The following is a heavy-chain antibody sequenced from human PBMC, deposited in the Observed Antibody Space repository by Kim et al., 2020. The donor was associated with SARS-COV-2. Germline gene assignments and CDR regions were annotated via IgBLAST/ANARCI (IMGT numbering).Heavy chain of an antibody. CDR2: IYYSGST. Sequence: SETLSLTCTVSGGSISSSSYYWGWIRQPPGKGLEWIGSIYYSGSTYYNPSLKSRVTISVDTSKNQFSLKLSSVTAADTAVYYCAGEVVATENYYYYGMDVGGQGTTVTVS. CDR3: AGEVVATENYYYYGMDV. V-gene: IGHV4-39*02. J-gene: IGHJ6*02. CDR1: GGSISSSSYY. D-gene: IGHD2-15*01.